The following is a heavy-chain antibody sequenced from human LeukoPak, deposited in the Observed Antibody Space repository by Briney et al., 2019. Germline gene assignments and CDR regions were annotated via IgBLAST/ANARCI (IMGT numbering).Heavy chain of an antibody. CDR3: ARARAAAGRPYGMDV. J-gene: IGHJ6*02. V-gene: IGHV4-59*12. D-gene: IGHD6-13*01. CDR1: GGSISSYF. CDR2: IYHSGST. Sequence: KPSETLSLTCTVSGGSISSYFWSWIRQPPGKGLEWIGEIYHSGSTNYNPSLKSRVTISVDKSKNQFSLKLSSVTAADTAVYYCARARAAAGRPYGMDVWGQGTRSPSP.